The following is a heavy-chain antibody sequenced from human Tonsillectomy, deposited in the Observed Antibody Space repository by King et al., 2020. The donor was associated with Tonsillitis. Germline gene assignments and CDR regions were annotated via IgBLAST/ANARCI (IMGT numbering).Heavy chain of an antibody. CDR1: GDTFSSYV. CDR3: SLLQDYYVDV. V-gene: IGHV1-69*01. CDR2: IIPLFATV. Sequence: VQLVESGAEVKKPGSSVRVSCKASGDTFSSYVINWVRQAPGQGLEWMGQIIPLFATVIYAEKFQGRVTSSADESTSTAFMELSSLRSVDTAVYYCSLLQDYYVDVWGNGTTVTVSS. J-gene: IGHJ6*03.